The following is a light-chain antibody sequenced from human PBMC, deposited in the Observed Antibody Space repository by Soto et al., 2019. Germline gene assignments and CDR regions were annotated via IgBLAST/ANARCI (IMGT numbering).Light chain of an antibody. J-gene: IGKJ4*01. CDR3: QHYGSLVLT. V-gene: IGKV3-20*01. CDR2: GAS. CDR1: QSVSSTY. Sequence: EIVLTQSPGTLSLSPGERATLSCRASQSVSSTYLAWYQQKHVQAPRILIYGASSRATGIPDRFSGSGSGTDFTLTISRLEPEDFAVYYCQHYGSLVLTFGGGTKVEIK.